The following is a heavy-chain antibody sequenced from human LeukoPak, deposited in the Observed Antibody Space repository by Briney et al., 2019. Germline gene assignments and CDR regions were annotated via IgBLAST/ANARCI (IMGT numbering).Heavy chain of an antibody. V-gene: IGHV4-4*07. J-gene: IGHJ4*02. CDR3: AKLITPGQTSFDF. D-gene: IGHD1-14*01. CDR2: VYTSGTT. Sequence: PSETLSLTCTVSGASITTDSWSWIRQPAGKGLEWIGRVYTSGTTSYNPSLKSRVTMSVDTSKNQFSLKLTSLTAADTAVYYCAKLITPGQTSFDFWGQGTLVTVSS. CDR1: GASITTDS.